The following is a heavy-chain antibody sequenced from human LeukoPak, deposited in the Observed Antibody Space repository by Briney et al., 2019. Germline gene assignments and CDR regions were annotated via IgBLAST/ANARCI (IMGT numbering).Heavy chain of an antibody. V-gene: IGHV3-23*01. Sequence: GGSLRLSCAASGFTFSTYTMAWVRQAPGGGLGWVSGISGDGYSTYCAGSVKGRFAISRDNSKSTLYLQMNSLRAEDTAVYYCAKDFGRNLGGPGYWGRGTRVTVSS. D-gene: IGHD3-10*01. CDR2: ISGDGYST. CDR3: AKDFGRNLGGPGY. J-gene: IGHJ4*02. CDR1: GFTFSTYT.